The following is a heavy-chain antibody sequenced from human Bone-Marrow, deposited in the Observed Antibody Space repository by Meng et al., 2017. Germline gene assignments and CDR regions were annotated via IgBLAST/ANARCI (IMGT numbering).Heavy chain of an antibody. J-gene: IGHJ4*02. CDR2: INSNSDGGTT. D-gene: IGHD6-13*01. CDR3: ATGAAAADH. V-gene: IGHV3-15*01. Sequence: GESLKISCVASGFRVTDAWMSWVRQAPGKGLEWVGRINSNSDGGTTDYAAPVKGRFTISRDDSKNTLYLQMNSLITEDTAVYFCATGAAAADHWGQGTRVTGAS. CDR1: GFRVTDAW.